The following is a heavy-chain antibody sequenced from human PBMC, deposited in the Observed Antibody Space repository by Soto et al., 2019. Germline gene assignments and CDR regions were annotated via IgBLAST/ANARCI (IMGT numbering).Heavy chain of an antibody. Sequence: QLQLQESGSGLVKPSQTLSLTCGVSGGSISSGGYSWSWIRQPPGKGLEWIGYIYHSGSTYYNPSLKGRVTISVDRSKNQFSLTLSSVTAEDTAGCLCARVPSPWGQGTLVTVSS. CDR1: GGSISSGGYS. CDR2: IYHSGST. CDR3: ARVPSP. V-gene: IGHV4-30-2*01. J-gene: IGHJ5*02.